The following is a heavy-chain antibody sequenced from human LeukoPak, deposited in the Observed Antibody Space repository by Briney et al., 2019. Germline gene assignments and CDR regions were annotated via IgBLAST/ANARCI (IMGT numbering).Heavy chain of an antibody. Sequence: ASVKVSCKASGYTFTSYYMHWVRQAPGRGLEWMGIINPSGGSTSYAQKFQGRVTMTRDASTSTVYKELSSLRSEDTAVYYCTRATRRLPDYWGQGTLVTVSS. CDR2: INPSGGST. D-gene: IGHD5-12*01. V-gene: IGHV1-46*01. CDR1: GYTFTSYY. J-gene: IGHJ4*02. CDR3: TRATRRLPDY.